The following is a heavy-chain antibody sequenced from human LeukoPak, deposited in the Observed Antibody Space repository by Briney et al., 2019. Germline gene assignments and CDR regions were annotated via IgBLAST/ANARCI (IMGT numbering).Heavy chain of an antibody. CDR3: ARFGTSSSRFFDQ. Sequence: PETLSLTCTVSGGSISAYYWSWIRQPPGKGLEWIGYIHYSGTTNYYPSLKSRVTIALDTSKNQFSLKLNSVTAADTAVYYCARFGTSSSRFFDQWGQGTLVTVSS. J-gene: IGHJ4*02. V-gene: IGHV4-59*01. CDR1: GGSISAYY. D-gene: IGHD6-6*01. CDR2: IHYSGTT.